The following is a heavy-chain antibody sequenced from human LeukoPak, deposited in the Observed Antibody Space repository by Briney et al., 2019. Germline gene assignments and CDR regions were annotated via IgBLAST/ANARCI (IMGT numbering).Heavy chain of an antibody. V-gene: IGHV1-2*02. CDR1: GYTFTAYY. CDR2: INPNSDGT. D-gene: IGHD2-2*01. J-gene: IGHJ5*02. Sequence: ASVKVSCKASGYTFTAYYMHWVRQAPGQGLEWMGWINPNSDGTNYAQKFQARVTMTRDTSISTAYMDLRRLRSDDTAVYYCARGMGVLVPAATWFDPWGQGTLVTVSS. CDR3: ARGMGVLVPAATWFDP.